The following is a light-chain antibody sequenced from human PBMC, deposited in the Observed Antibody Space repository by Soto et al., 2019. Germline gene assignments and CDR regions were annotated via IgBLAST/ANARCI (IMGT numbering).Light chain of an antibody. CDR1: QSLLHSNGNNY. CDR2: LGS. V-gene: IGKV2-28*01. CDR3: MEGLQTPST. J-gene: IGKJ5*01. Sequence: DIVMTQSPLSLPVTPGEPASRSCRSSQSLLHSNGNNYLDWYLQKPGQSPQLLSYLGSNRASGVTDRFAGSGSATYFPLKITRVEAEDVGIYECMEGLQTPSTFGQGPRLEIK.